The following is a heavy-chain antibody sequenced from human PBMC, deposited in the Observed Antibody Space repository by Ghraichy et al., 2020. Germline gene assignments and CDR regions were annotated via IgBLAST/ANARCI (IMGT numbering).Heavy chain of an antibody. D-gene: IGHD2-8*01. J-gene: IGHJ4*02. CDR3: VRKSSTNGGYDS. V-gene: IGHV3-13*01. CDR1: GFTFSTYD. Sequence: GGSLRLSCVASGFTFSTYDMHWVRQSTEKGLEWVSAIGAAGDSQYPGSVKGRFTISRENAKNSLYLQMNSLRVGDTALYYCVRKSSTNGGYDSWGQGTLVTVSS. CDR2: IGAAGDS.